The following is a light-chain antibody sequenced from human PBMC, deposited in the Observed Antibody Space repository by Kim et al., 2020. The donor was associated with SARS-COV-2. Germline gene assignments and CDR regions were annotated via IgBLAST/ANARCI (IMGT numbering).Light chain of an antibody. Sequence: ATINCKSSQSILYSSNNKNCLAWYQHKPGQPPKLLIYWAATRESGVPDRLSGSGSGTDFTLTISSMQTEDVAVYYCQQYYRIPLTFGGGTKVDIK. CDR1: QSILYSSNNKNC. J-gene: IGKJ4*01. CDR3: QQYYRIPLT. CDR2: WAA. V-gene: IGKV4-1*01.